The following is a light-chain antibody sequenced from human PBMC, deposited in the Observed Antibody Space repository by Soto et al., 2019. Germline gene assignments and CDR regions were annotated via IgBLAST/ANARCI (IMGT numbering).Light chain of an antibody. J-gene: IGKJ1*01. CDR3: QQYGNSSTT. Sequence: EIVLTQSPGTLSLSPGERATLSCRASQSVSSYLAWYQQKPGQAPRLLIYGASSRATGIPDRFSGSGSGTDVNLTNISLEHPDFAVSYCQQYGNSSTTFGQGTRLEIK. V-gene: IGKV3-20*01. CDR1: QSVSSY. CDR2: GAS.